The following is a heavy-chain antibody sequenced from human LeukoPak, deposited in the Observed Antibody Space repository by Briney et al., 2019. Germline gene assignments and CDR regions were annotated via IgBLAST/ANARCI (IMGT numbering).Heavy chain of an antibody. CDR3: ARTTRVRGSDAFDI. V-gene: IGHV4-59*08. CDR1: GGSLSSYC. D-gene: IGHD1-1*01. CDR2: IYYSGSP. J-gene: IGHJ3*02. Sequence: PLETLSLTCTLSGGSLSSYCWSGIRQPPGKGLEWIGYIYYSGSPNYNPSLTSRVTISVDTSKNNFSLTLSSVTAADTAVYYCARTTRVRGSDAFDIWGQGTMVTVSS.